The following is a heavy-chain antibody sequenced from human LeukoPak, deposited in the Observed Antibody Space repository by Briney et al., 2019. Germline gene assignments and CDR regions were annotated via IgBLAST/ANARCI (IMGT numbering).Heavy chain of an antibody. J-gene: IGHJ4*02. Sequence: ASVKVSCKTSGYTFTTYYMHWVRQAPRQGLEWMGVINPSSGSTTYAQKFQGRVTMTRDTSTSTVYMDLSSLRSEDTAVYYCARHELGGRSPYDYWGQGALVTVSS. CDR2: INPSSGST. D-gene: IGHD2-15*01. V-gene: IGHV1-46*01. CDR1: GYTFTTYY. CDR3: ARHELGGRSPYDY.